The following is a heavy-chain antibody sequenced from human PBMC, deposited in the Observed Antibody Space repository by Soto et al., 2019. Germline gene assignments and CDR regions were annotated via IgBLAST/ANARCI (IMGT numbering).Heavy chain of an antibody. CDR3: AKRWELLEGARGIGYYGMDV. Sequence: EGSLRLSCAASRFTFSSYSMNWVRQAPGKGLEWVSSISSSSSYIYYADSVKGRFTISRDNAKNSLYLQMNSLRAEDTAVYYCAKRWELLEGARGIGYYGMDVWGQGTTVTVSS. D-gene: IGHD1-26*01. J-gene: IGHJ6*02. V-gene: IGHV3-21*01. CDR1: RFTFSSYS. CDR2: ISSSSSYI.